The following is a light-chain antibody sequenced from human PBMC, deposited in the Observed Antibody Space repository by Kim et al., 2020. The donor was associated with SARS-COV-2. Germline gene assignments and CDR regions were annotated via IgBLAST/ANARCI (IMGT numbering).Light chain of an antibody. Sequence: EIVLTQSPGTLSLSPGERATLSCRASQSVSSSSLAWYQQKPGQAPRLLIYDASNRATGIPDRFSGSGSGTDFTLTVSRLEPEDFAGYYCQQYGSSRTFGQGTKVDIK. CDR1: QSVSSSS. CDR2: DAS. V-gene: IGKV3-20*01. CDR3: QQYGSSRT. J-gene: IGKJ1*01.